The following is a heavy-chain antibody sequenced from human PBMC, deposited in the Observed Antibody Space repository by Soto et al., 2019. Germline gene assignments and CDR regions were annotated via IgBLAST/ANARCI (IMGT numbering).Heavy chain of an antibody. Sequence: LRLSCAASGFTFSSYGMHWVRQAPGKGLEWVAVISYDGSNKYYADSVKGRFTISRDNSKNTLYLQMNSLRAEDTAVYYCAKDKTPALPYYYDSRGDWYFDLWGRGTLVTVS. V-gene: IGHV3-30*18. J-gene: IGHJ2*01. D-gene: IGHD3-22*01. CDR3: AKDKTPALPYYYDSRGDWYFDL. CDR1: GFTFSSYG. CDR2: ISYDGSNK.